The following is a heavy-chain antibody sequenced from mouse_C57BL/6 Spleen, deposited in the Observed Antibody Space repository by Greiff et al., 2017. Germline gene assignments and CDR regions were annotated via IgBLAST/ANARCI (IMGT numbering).Heavy chain of an antibody. V-gene: IGHV1-47*01. CDR2: FHPYNDDT. CDR1: GYTFTTYP. Sequence: QVQLQQSGAELVKPGASVKMSCKASGYTFTTYPIEWMKQNHGKSLEWIGNFHPYNDDTKYNEKFKGKATLTVEKSSRTVYLELSRLTSDDSAVYYCARRYGSSYPYWYFDVWGTGTTVTVSS. D-gene: IGHD1-1*01. CDR3: ARRYGSSYPYWYFDV. J-gene: IGHJ1*03.